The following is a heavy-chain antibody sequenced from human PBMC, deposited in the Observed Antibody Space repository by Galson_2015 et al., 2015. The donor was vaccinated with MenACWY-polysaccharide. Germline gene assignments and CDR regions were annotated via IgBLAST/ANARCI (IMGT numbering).Heavy chain of an antibody. D-gene: IGHD6-6*01. Sequence: LRLSCAASGFTVSSNYMNWVRQAPGKGPEWVSVIYSSDTTYYADSVKGRFTISRDNSQNTLYLEMNSLRVEDTAVYYCARGPGSSSSKRGLDYWGQGTLVTVSS. CDR3: ARGPGSSSSKRGLDY. J-gene: IGHJ4*02. V-gene: IGHV3-53*01. CDR2: IYSSDTT. CDR1: GFTVSSNY.